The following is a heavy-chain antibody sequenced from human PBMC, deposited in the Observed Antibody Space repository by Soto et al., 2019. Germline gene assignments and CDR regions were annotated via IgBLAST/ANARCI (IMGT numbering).Heavy chain of an antibody. J-gene: IGHJ4*02. CDR3: AKTGGSGWQLSH. D-gene: IGHD6-19*01. Sequence: ASVKVSCKASGYTFTSYPMNWLRQAPGQRPEWMGWINAGNGGTKYSQKFQGRVSITRDTSASTAYMQMNSLRAEDTALYYCAKTGGSGWQLSHWGQGTLVTVSS. CDR2: INAGNGGT. CDR1: GYTFTSYP. V-gene: IGHV1-3*01.